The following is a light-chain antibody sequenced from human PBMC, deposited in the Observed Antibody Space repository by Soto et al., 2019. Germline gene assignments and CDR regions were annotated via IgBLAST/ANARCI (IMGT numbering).Light chain of an antibody. J-gene: IGKJ3*01. CDR2: WAS. CDR3: QQYYSSPQT. CDR1: QSVLYSSNNKNY. V-gene: IGKV4-1*01. Sequence: DIVMTQSPDSLAVSLGERATINCKSSQSVLYSSNNKNYLAWYQHKPGQPPKLLISWASTRESGVPDRFSGCGSGKDFTLTINGLQAEDVAVYYCQQYYSSPQTFGPGTKVDIK.